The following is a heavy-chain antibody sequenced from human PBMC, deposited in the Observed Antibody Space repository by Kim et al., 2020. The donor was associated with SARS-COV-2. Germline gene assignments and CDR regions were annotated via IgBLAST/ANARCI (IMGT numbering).Heavy chain of an antibody. D-gene: IGHD3-3*01. CDR3: AKDATLEWFDAEYFEY. V-gene: IGHV3-9*01. Sequence: DAVEVCFHISRDTANNSLYLQMNSLRPEDTALYYCAKDATLEWFDAEYFEYWGQGTLVTVSS. J-gene: IGHJ1*01.